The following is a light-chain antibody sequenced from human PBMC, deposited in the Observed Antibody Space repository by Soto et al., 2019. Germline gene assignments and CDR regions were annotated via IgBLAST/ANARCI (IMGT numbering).Light chain of an antibody. Sequence: QPVLTQPPSVSGAPGQRVTISCTGSSSNIGAGYDVHWYQQLPGTAPNLLIYGXSNRPSGXXDRFSGSKSGTSASLAITGLQAEDEADYYCQSYDSSLSGWVFGGGTKLTVL. CDR1: SSNIGAGYD. CDR3: QSYDSSLSGWV. J-gene: IGLJ3*02. V-gene: IGLV1-40*01. CDR2: GXS.